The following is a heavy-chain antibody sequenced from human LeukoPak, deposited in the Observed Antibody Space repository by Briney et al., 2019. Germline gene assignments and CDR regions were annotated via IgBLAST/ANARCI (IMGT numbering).Heavy chain of an antibody. CDR1: GFTFSSYA. V-gene: IGHV3-23*01. D-gene: IGHD3-10*01. CDR3: AKGTVDTMVWSYFDY. CDR2: ISGSGGST. Sequence: GGSLRLSCAASGFTFSSYAMSWVRQAPGKGLEWVSAISGSGGSTYYADSVKGRFTISRDNSKNTLYLQMNSLRAEDTAVYYSAKGTVDTMVWSYFDYWGQGTLVTVSS. J-gene: IGHJ4*02.